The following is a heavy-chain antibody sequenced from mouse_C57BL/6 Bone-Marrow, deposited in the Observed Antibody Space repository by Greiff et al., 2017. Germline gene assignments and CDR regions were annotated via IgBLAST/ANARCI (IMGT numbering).Heavy chain of an antibody. Sequence: EVKLMESGPGLVKPSQSLSLTCSVTGYSITSGYYWNWIRQFPGNKLEWMGYISYDGSNNYNPSLKNRISITRDTSKNQFFLKLNYVTTEDTATYYCAGYGSSSWGQGTLVTVSA. D-gene: IGHD1-1*01. V-gene: IGHV3-6*01. CDR2: ISYDGSN. CDR3: AGYGSSS. J-gene: IGHJ3*01. CDR1: GYSITSGYY.